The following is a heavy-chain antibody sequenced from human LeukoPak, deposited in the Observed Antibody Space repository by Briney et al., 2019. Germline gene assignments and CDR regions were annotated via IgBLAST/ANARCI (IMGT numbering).Heavy chain of an antibody. CDR1: GFTFSSTY. Sequence: GGSLRLSCAASGFTFSSTYMSWVRQGPGKGLEWVSFIYSGSATKYSDSVKGRFTISRDRSKNTLYLQMNSLIVDDTAVYYCARNYYDSSCYYHFDSWGQGTLVTVSS. V-gene: IGHV3-66*02. CDR3: ARNYYDSSCYYHFDS. D-gene: IGHD3-22*01. CDR2: IYSGSAT. J-gene: IGHJ4*02.